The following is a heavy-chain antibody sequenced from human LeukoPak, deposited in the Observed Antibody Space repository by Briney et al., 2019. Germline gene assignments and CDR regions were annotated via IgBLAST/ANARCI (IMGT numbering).Heavy chain of an antibody. CDR1: GGSFSGYY. CDR3: ARDLVYSSGWFDP. D-gene: IGHD6-19*01. Sequence: SETLSLTCAVYGGSFSGYYWSWIRQPPGKGLEWIGEINHSGSTNYNPSLKSRVTISVDTCKNQFSLKLSSVTAADTAVYYCARDLVYSSGWFDPWGQGTLVTVSS. V-gene: IGHV4-34*01. J-gene: IGHJ5*02. CDR2: INHSGST.